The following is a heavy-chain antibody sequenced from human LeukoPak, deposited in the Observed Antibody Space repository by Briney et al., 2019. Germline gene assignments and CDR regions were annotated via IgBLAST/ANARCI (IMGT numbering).Heavy chain of an antibody. CDR3: ARAFDILTGYYSGEGGWFDP. V-gene: IGHV4-59*08. Sequence: PSETLSLTCTVSGGSISSYYWSWIRQPPGKGLEWIGYIYYSGSTYYNPSLKSRVTISVDTSKNQFSLKLSSVTAADAAVYYCARAFDILTGYYSGEGGWFDPWGQGTLVTVSS. CDR1: GGSISSYY. CDR2: IYYSGST. D-gene: IGHD3-9*01. J-gene: IGHJ5*02.